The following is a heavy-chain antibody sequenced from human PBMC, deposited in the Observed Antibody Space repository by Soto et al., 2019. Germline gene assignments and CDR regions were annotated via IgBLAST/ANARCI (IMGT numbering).Heavy chain of an antibody. V-gene: IGHV5-51*01. CDR2: IYPGDSDT. CDR1: GYRFSSYW. CDR3: ARHYRYSSGWYGDPYYFYGMDV. Sequence: PGASLKISCKGSGYRFSSYWIGWVRQMTGKGLEWMGIIYPGDSDTRYSPYFQGQVTISADKSISTAYLQWSSLKASDTAMYYCARHYRYSSGWYGDPYYFYGMDVWGQGTTVTVSS. J-gene: IGHJ6*01. D-gene: IGHD6-19*01.